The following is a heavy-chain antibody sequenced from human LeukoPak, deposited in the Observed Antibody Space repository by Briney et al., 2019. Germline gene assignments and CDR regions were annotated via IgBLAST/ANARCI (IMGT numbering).Heavy chain of an antibody. D-gene: IGHD2-15*01. CDR3: ARTYCSGGSCHVDY. CDR2: LSNSGST. V-gene: IGHV4-59*08. J-gene: IGHJ4*02. Sequence: SETLSLTCSVSGGSIGSYYWSWIRQPPGKGLEWIGHLSNSGSTNYNPSLKSRVTISVDASKNQFSLKLSSVTAADTAVYYCARTYCSGGSCHVDYWGQGTLVTVSS. CDR1: GGSIGSYY.